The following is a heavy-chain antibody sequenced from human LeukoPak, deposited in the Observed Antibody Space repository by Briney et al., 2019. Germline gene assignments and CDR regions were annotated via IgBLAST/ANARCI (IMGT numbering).Heavy chain of an antibody. CDR1: GFTFSSYS. CDR3: ARSDRGYSGYAF. V-gene: IGHV3-21*01. J-gene: IGHJ4*02. CDR2: ISSSSSYI. D-gene: IGHD5-12*01. Sequence: PGGSLRLSCAASGFTFSSYSMNWVRQAPGKGLEWVSSISSSSSYIYYADSVKGRFTISRDNAKNSLYLQMNSLRAEDTAVYYCARSDRGYSGYAFWGQGTLVTVSS.